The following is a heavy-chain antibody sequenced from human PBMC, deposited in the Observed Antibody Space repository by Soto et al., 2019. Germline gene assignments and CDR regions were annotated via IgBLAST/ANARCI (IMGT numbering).Heavy chain of an antibody. D-gene: IGHD2-15*01. Sequence: QVQLQESGPGLVKSSETLSLTCTVSSGSISSDYWSWIRQPPGKGLEWIGCIYYSGSTNYNPSLKSRVPISVATSKNQFSLNLTSVTAADTAVYYCATIRAAATIWGQGTLVTVSS. CDR2: IYYSGST. CDR3: ATIRAAATI. J-gene: IGHJ4*02. V-gene: IGHV4-59*08. CDR1: SGSISSDY.